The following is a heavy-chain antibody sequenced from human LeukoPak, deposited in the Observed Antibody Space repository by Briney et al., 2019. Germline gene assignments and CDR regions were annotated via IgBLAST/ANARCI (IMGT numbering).Heavy chain of an antibody. D-gene: IGHD6-19*01. V-gene: IGHV3-9*01. Sequence: PGGSLRLSCAASGFTFDDYAMHWVRQAPGKGLEWVSGISWNSGFIGYADSVKGRFTISRDNTKNSLYLQMNSLRAEDTAMYYCARDNGGWSFDYWGQGILVSVSS. CDR3: ARDNGGWSFDY. CDR1: GFTFDDYA. CDR2: ISWNSGFI. J-gene: IGHJ4*02.